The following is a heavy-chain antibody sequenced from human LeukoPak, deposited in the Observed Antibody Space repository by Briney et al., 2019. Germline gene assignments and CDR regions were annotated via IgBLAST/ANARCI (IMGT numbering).Heavy chain of an antibody. CDR2: ISYDGSNK. CDR1: GFTFSSYG. V-gene: IGHV3-30*18. D-gene: IGHD2-2*01. J-gene: IGHJ5*02. CDR3: AKDNPLDIVVVPAPTFDP. Sequence: GGSLRLSCAASGFTFSSYGMHWVRQAPGKGLEWVAVISYDGSNKYYADSVKGRFTISRDNSKNTLYLQMNSLRAGDTAVYYCAKDNPLDIVVVPAPTFDPWGQGTLVTVSS.